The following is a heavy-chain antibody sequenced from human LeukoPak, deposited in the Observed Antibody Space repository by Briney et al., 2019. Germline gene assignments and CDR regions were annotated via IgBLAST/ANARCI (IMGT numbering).Heavy chain of an antibody. J-gene: IGHJ3*02. D-gene: IGHD2-15*01. V-gene: IGHV3-48*04. CDR1: GFTFSSYW. Sequence: PGGSLRLSCAASGFTFSSYWMHWVRQAPGKGLEWVSYISSSGSTIYYADSVKGRFTISRDNAKNSLYLQMNSLRAEDTAVYYCARAGVVRGRAFDIWGQGTMVTVSS. CDR3: ARAGVVRGRAFDI. CDR2: ISSSGSTI.